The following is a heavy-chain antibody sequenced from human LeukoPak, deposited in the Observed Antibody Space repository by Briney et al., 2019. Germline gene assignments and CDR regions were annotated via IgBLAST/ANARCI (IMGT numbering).Heavy chain of an antibody. CDR1: GFTFSSYA. Sequence: GGSLRLSCAASGFTFSSYAMSWVRQAPGKGLEWVSDISASAGSTFYADSVKGRFTISRDNSKHTLYVQMNSLRAEDTAVYYCAKKESTVTTFFENWGQGTLVTVSS. CDR2: ISASAGST. J-gene: IGHJ4*02. V-gene: IGHV3-23*01. CDR3: AKKESTVTTFFEN. D-gene: IGHD4-17*01.